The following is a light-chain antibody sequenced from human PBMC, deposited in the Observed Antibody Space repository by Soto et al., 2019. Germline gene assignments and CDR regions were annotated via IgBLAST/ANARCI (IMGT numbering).Light chain of an antibody. V-gene: IGLV3-21*02. CDR2: HDS. CDR3: QVWDNSSDDVV. J-gene: IGLJ2*01. CDR1: NIGSKS. Sequence: SYELTQPPSVSVAPGQTARITCGGNNIGSKSVHWYQQKPGQAPVVVVDHDSDRPSGIPERFSGSNSGNMATLTISRVEAGDEAVYHCQVWDNSSDDVVFGGGTKVTVL.